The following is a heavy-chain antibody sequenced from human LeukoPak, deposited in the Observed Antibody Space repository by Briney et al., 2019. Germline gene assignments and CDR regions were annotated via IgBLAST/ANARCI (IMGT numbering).Heavy chain of an antibody. CDR1: GFTFSLYN. D-gene: IGHD2-15*01. CDR2: ISSSGTTI. J-gene: IGHJ4*02. Sequence: PGGSLRLSCTASGFTFSLYNMNWVRQAPGKGLEWLSYISSSGTTIHYADSVRGRFTISRDNAKDSLYLQMNSLRAEDTAVYNCARDFLEDTQWGQGTLVTVSS. CDR3: ARDFLEDTQ. V-gene: IGHV3-48*01.